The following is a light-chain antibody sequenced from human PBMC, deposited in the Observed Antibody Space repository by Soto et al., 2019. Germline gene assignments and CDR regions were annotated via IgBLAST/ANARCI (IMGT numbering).Light chain of an antibody. Sequence: DIVMTQSPDSLAVSLGDRATITCKSSQNVLYSSNNKNYLAWYQQKPGQPPKLLIYWASTRESGVPDRFSGSGSGTDFTLTISSLQAEDVAVYYCQQYYSTPPVTFGQGTKVEIK. J-gene: IGKJ1*01. CDR2: WAS. CDR3: QQYYSTPPVT. V-gene: IGKV4-1*01. CDR1: QNVLYSSNNKNY.